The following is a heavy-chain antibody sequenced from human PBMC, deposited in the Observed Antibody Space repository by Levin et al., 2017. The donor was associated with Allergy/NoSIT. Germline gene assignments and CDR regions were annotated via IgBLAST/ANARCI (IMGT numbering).Heavy chain of an antibody. CDR3: ARGASFDP. J-gene: IGHJ5*02. Sequence: ESLKISCAVNGGSLTGYYWSWIRQPPEKGLEWIGEINHSGVSNYNSSLKSRVTMSLDPSKNLFSLNLSSVTAADTAVYYCARGASFDPWGQGTLVTVSS. CDR2: INHSGVS. V-gene: IGHV4-34*01. CDR1: GGSLTGYY.